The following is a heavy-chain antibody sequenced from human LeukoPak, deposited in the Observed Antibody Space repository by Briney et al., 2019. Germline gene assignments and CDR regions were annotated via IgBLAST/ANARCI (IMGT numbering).Heavy chain of an antibody. J-gene: IGHJ4*02. Sequence: SETLSLTCTVSGGSISSYYWSWIRQPPGKGLEWIGYIYYSGGTNYNPSLKSRVTISVDTSKNQFSLKLRSVTAADTAVYYCARVTGYVIEDYFDYWGQGTLVTVSS. D-gene: IGHD3-22*01. V-gene: IGHV4-59*01. CDR1: GGSISSYY. CDR2: IYYSGGT. CDR3: ARVTGYVIEDYFDY.